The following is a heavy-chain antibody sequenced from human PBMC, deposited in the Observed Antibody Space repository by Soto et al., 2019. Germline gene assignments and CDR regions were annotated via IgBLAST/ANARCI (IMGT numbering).Heavy chain of an antibody. CDR3: STYYYYDNSSGYNES. Sequence: LSLTXTFSGVSITIRNHYWFLVRQPPGKGLEWVASIHHTGTTYYNPSLRSRITMSIDTSNNRFSLSLTSVTAADTATYFCSTYYYYDNSSGYNESWGQGTLV. J-gene: IGHJ4*02. D-gene: IGHD3-16*01. CDR1: GVSITIRNHY. V-gene: IGHV4-39*01. CDR2: IHHTGTT.